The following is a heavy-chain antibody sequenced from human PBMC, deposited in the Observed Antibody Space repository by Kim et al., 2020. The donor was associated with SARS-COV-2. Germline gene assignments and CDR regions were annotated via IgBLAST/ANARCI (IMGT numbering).Heavy chain of an antibody. V-gene: IGHV4-31*02. J-gene: IGHJ4*02. Sequence: NPTPRIRVTISVDTSKHQFSLKLSSVTAADTAVYYCARGIVVVTAIFDYWGQGTLVTVSS. D-gene: IGHD2-21*02. CDR3: ARGIVVVTAIFDY.